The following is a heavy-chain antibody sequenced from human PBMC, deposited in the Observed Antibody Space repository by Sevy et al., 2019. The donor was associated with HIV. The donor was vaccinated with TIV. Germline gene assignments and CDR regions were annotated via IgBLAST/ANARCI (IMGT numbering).Heavy chain of an antibody. D-gene: IGHD1-7*01. V-gene: IGHV3-7*01. CDR2: IKQDGSEK. CDR3: ARDRITGTPTGDAFDI. CDR1: GFTFSSYW. J-gene: IGHJ3*02. Sequence: GGSLRLSCAASGFTFSSYWMSWVRQAPGKGLEWLANIKQDGSEKYYVDSVKGRFTISRDNAKNSLYLQMNSLRAEDTAVYYCARDRITGTPTGDAFDIWGQGTMVTVSS.